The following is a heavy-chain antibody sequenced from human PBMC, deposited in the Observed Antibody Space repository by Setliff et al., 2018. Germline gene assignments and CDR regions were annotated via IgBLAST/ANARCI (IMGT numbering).Heavy chain of an antibody. J-gene: IGHJ6*03. Sequence: PSETLSLTCTVSGGSISTYYWSWIRQPPGKRLEWIGFIHHSGSTHYNPSLKSRVTISVDTSKNQFSLKLSSVTAADTAVYYCARRSPAYYSDSSGYFYDTSPYMDVWGKGTTVTV. CDR2: IHHSGST. CDR1: GGSISTYY. D-gene: IGHD3-22*01. V-gene: IGHV4-59*08. CDR3: ARRSPAYYSDSSGYFYDTSPYMDV.